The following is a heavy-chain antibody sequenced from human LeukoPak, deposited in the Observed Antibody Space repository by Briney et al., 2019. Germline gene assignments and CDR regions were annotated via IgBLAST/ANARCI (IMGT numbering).Heavy chain of an antibody. CDR3: AKEGKDVLLWFGELLSLDY. CDR1: GFTFSSFG. J-gene: IGHJ4*02. Sequence: PGGSLRLSCAASGFTFSSFGMNWVRQAPGKGLEWVSYISDSSSTIYYADSVKGRFTIPRDNAKNSLYLQMNSLRAEDTAVYYCAKEGKDVLLWFGELLSLDYWGQGTLVTVSS. V-gene: IGHV3-48*01. CDR2: ISDSSSTI. D-gene: IGHD3-10*01.